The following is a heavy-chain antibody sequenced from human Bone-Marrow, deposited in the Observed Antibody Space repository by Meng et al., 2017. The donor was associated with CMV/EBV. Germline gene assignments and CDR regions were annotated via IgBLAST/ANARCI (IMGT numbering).Heavy chain of an antibody. J-gene: IGHJ4*02. D-gene: IGHD1-14*01. CDR2: IRYDGSNK. CDR1: GFTFSSYG. CDR3: VKGNPHHDY. V-gene: IGHV3-30*02. Sequence: GESLKISCAASGFTFSSYGMHWVRQAPGKGLEWVAFIRYDGSNKYYADSVKGRFTISRDNSKNTLYLQMNSLRAEDTAVYYCVKGNPHHDYWGQGALVTFYS.